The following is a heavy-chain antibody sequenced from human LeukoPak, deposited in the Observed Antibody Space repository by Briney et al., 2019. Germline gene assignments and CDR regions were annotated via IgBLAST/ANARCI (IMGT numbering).Heavy chain of an antibody. J-gene: IGHJ5*02. Sequence: GESLKISCKGSGYSFTTYWIGWVRQMPGKGLEWMGIIYPGDSDVKYSPSFQGQVTISVDKSINIAYLQWTSLKASDTAMYYCARQIAVRTNWFDPWGQGTPVTVSS. V-gene: IGHV5-51*01. CDR2: IYPGDSDV. D-gene: IGHD6-6*01. CDR1: GYSFTTYW. CDR3: ARQIAVRTNWFDP.